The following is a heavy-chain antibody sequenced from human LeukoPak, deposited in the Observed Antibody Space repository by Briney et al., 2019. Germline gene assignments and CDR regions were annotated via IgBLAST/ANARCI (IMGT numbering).Heavy chain of an antibody. CDR3: AREGRRYCSSTSCYSWFDP. D-gene: IGHD2-2*01. CDR2: IYTSGST. CDR1: GGSISSYY. Sequence: PSETLSLTCTVSGGSISSYYWSWIRQPAGKGLEWIGRIYTSGSTNYNPSLKSRVTMSVDTSKNQFSLKLSSVTAADTAVYYCAREGRRYCSSTSCYSWFDPWGQGTLVTVSS. V-gene: IGHV4-4*07. J-gene: IGHJ5*02.